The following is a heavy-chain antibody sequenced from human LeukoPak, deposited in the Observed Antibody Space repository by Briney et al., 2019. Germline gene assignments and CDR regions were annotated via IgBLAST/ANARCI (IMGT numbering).Heavy chain of an antibody. D-gene: IGHD1-26*01. J-gene: IGHJ3*02. Sequence: ASVKVTCKASGYTFTSYGISWVRQAPGQGLEWMGIINPSGGSTSYAQKFQGRVTMTRDTSTSTVYMELSSLRSEDTAVYYCARDDGWELLNSYAFDIWGQGTMVTVSS. CDR1: GYTFTSYG. CDR3: ARDDGWELLNSYAFDI. CDR2: INPSGGST. V-gene: IGHV1-46*01.